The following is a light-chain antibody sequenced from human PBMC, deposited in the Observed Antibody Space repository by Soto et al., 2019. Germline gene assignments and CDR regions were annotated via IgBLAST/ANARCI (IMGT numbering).Light chain of an antibody. CDR3: SSHTANNTWL. Sequence: QSALTQPDSVSGSLGQSISVSCTGTSGDLGNFNSVSWYQQHPGKAPKLILFAVYNRPSGVSNRFSGSKSANTASLTIIGLQTEDEADDYCSSHTANNTWLFGGGTQLTVL. CDR1: SGDLGNFNS. CDR2: AVY. V-gene: IGLV2-14*03. J-gene: IGLJ7*01.